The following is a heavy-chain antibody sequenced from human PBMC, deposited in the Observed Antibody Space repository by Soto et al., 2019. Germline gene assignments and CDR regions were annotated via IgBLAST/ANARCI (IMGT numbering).Heavy chain of an antibody. D-gene: IGHD6-19*01. CDR2: ISYDGTNE. V-gene: IGHV3-30-3*01. CDR1: GFTFSTCA. CDR3: ARQLYSSGWQNPPKTYYGMDV. Sequence: QVQLVESGGGVVQPGKSLRLSCAASGFTFSTCAMHWVRQAPGKGLEWLAVISYDGTNEYYADAVKGRFTISRDNSKNTLYLQMNSLRAEDTAVYYCARQLYSSGWQNPPKTYYGMDVWGKGTTVTVSS. J-gene: IGHJ6*04.